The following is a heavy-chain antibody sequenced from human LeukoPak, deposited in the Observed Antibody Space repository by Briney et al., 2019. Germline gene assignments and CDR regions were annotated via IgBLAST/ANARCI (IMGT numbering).Heavy chain of an antibody. CDR2: INWNSGDI. D-gene: IGHD3-10*01. J-gene: IGHJ5*02. CDR1: GFTFHESA. CDR3: AKGVGFEINWFDP. V-gene: IGHV3-9*01. Sequence: GGSLRLSCAASGFTFHESAMHWVRQAPGKGLEGVSGINWNSGDIGYADSVKGRFTISRDNAKNSLYLQMNSLRAEDTALYYCAKGVGFEINWFDPWGQGIMVTVSS.